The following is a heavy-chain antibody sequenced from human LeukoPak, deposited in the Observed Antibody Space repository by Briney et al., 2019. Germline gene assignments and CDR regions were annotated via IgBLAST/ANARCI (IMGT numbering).Heavy chain of an antibody. D-gene: IGHD2-2*01. CDR2: IIPIFGTA. CDR1: GGTFSSYA. J-gene: IGHJ5*02. V-gene: IGHV1-69*13. Sequence: ASVKVSCKASGGTFSSYAISWVRQAPGQGLEWMGGIIPIFGTANYAQKFQGRVTITADESTSTAYMELSSLRSEDTAVYYCARAVVGYCSSTSCYVNWFDPWGQGTLVTVSS. CDR3: ARAVVGYCSSTSCYVNWFDP.